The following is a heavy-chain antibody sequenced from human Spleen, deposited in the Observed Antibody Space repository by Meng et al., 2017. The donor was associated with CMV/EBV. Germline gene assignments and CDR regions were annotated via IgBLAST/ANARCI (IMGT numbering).Heavy chain of an antibody. Sequence: SETLSLTCTVSGDAISSSTYYWAWIRQPPGKGLSWIGSIDYSGSTYYNSSLKSRVTISVDTSRNRFYLKLSSVTAADTAVYCCARDRRADFDYWGQGSLVTVSS. CDR1: GDAISSSTYY. CDR2: IDYSGST. J-gene: IGHJ4*02. CDR3: ARDRRADFDY. V-gene: IGHV4-39*07.